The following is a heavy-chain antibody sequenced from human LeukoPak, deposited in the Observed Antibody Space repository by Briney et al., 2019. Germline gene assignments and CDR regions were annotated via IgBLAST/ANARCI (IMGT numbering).Heavy chain of an antibody. CDR2: ISQDGSEK. J-gene: IGHJ4*02. V-gene: IGHV3-7*01. Sequence: GGSLRLSCAASGFTFTTYWMSWVRQAPGKGLEWVANISQDGSEKYFVDSVKGRLTISRDNAKNSLYLQMNSLRVEDTAVYYCARVAKYYYGSETYYFFEHWGQGTPVTASS. CDR3: ARVAKYYYGSETYYFFEH. D-gene: IGHD3-10*01. CDR1: GFTFTTYW.